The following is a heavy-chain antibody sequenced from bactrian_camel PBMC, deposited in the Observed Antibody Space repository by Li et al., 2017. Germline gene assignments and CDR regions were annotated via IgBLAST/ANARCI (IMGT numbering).Heavy chain of an antibody. CDR1: GYVGSTHC. J-gene: IGHJ4*01. D-gene: IGHD2*01. CDR2: IDTDGGE. Sequence: HVQLVESGGGSVQAGGSLRLSCAVSGYVGSTHCMGWFRQAPGKEREGVAVIDTDGGERYAASVKGRFAISRDSATNTLYLQMDSLNPEDTGMYYCAAGRLRNGYCYSLLNRLAYNNWGQGTQVTVS. V-gene: IGHV3S1*01. CDR3: AAGRLRNGYCYSLLNRLAYNN.